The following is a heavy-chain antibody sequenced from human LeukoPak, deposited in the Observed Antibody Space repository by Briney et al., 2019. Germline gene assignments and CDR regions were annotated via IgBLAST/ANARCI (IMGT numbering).Heavy chain of an antibody. J-gene: IGHJ3*02. Sequence: PSETLFLTCVVYGGSFSGYYWSWIRQPPGKGLEWIGEINHSGSTNYNPSLKSRVTISVDTSKNQFSLKLSSVTAADTAVYYCARGLADIVVVPAAIAFDIWGQGTMVTVSS. D-gene: IGHD2-2*02. V-gene: IGHV4-34*01. CDR3: ARGLADIVVVPAAIAFDI. CDR2: INHSGST. CDR1: GGSFSGYY.